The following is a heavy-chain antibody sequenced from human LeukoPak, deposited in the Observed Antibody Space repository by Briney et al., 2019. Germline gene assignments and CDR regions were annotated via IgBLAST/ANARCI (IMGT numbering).Heavy chain of an antibody. V-gene: IGHV1-8*01. CDR3: ARFKPYYFDY. Sequence: ASVKVSCKASGYTFTSYDINWVRQATGQGLEWMGWMNPNSGNTDYAQKFQGRVTMTRDTSISTAYMELSRLRSDDTAVYYCARFKPYYFDYWGQGTLVTVSS. J-gene: IGHJ4*02. CDR1: GYTFTSYD. CDR2: MNPNSGNT.